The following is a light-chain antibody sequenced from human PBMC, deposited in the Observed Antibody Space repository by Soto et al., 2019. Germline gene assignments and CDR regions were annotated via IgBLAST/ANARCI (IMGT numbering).Light chain of an antibody. CDR2: KAS. J-gene: IGKJ1*01. V-gene: IGKV1-5*03. Sequence: DIQMTQSPSTLSASVGDRVTITCRASQSLNNWLAWFQQKPGKPPSLLIYKASGLESGVPSRFSGSGSGAEFTLTISSLQPDDFSTYYYQQYNDYPWTFGQGTKVEIK. CDR3: QQYNDYPWT. CDR1: QSLNNW.